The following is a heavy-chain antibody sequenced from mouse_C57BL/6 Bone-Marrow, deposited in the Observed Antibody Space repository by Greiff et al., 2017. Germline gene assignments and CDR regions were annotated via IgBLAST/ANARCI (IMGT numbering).Heavy chain of an antibody. CDR2: IWSGGST. CDR1: GFSLTRYG. V-gene: IGHV2-2*01. Sequence: VMLVESGPGLVQPSQSLSITCTVTGFSLTRYGVHWVRQSPGKGLEWLGVIWSGGSTDYNAAFISRLSLSKDNSKSQVFFKMNSLQADDTAIYYCARRRLLGGYCDVWGTGTTVTVSS. D-gene: IGHD1-1*01. CDR3: ARRRLLGGYCDV. J-gene: IGHJ1*03.